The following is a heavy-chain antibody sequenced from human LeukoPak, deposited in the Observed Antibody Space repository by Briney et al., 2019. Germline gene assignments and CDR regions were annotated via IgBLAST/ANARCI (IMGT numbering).Heavy chain of an antibody. CDR3: ARVLGCTNGVCHDAFDI. J-gene: IGHJ3*02. Sequence: TSSETLSLTCTVSGGSISSSAYHWGWIRQPPGKGLEWVGSSHSSGSYYDNLSLKRRVTISVDTAKNQYLLKLSFVTAADTAVYFCARVLGCTNGVCHDAFDIWGQGTVVTVSS. D-gene: IGHD2-8*01. CDR2: SHSSGSY. V-gene: IGHV4-39*01. CDR1: GGSISSSAYH.